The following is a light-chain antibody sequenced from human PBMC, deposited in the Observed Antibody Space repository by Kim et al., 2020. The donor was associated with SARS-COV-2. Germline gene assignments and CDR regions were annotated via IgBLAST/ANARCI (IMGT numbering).Light chain of an antibody. V-gene: IGKV1-39*01. CDR1: QSINNY. CDR3: QQTSNIPYT. J-gene: IGKJ2*01. Sequence: SASIGGRVTITCRSSQSINNYLDWYQQKEGKAPEPLIFAASSLQSGVPSRFSGSGSGTDFTLTISSLQPEDFATYYCQQTSNIPYTFGQGTKLEI. CDR2: AAS.